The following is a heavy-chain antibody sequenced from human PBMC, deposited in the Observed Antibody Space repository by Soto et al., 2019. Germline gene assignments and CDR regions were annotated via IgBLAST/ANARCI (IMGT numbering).Heavy chain of an antibody. Sequence: PSETLSLTCTVSGGSISSSSYYWGWIRQPPGKGLEWIGSIYYSGSTYYNPSLKSRVTISVDTSKSQFSLKLSSVTAADTAVYYCASPGYCSGGSCYWGHYFDYWGQGTLVTVSS. CDR1: GGSISSSSYY. V-gene: IGHV4-39*01. CDR2: IYYSGST. D-gene: IGHD2-15*01. CDR3: ASPGYCSGGSCYWGHYFDY. J-gene: IGHJ4*02.